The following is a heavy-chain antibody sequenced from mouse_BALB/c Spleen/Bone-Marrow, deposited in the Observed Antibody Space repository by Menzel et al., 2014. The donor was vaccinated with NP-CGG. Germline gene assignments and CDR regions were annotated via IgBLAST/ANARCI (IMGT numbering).Heavy chain of an antibody. CDR2: ISNLAYSI. Sequence: EVKLMESGGGLVQPGGSRKLSCAASGFTFSDYGMAWVRQAPGKGPEWVAFISNLAYSIYYADTVTGRFTISRENAKNTLYLEMSSLRSEDTAMYYCARDIDGYYDYAMDYWGQGTSVTVSS. CDR1: GFTFSDYG. J-gene: IGHJ4*01. D-gene: IGHD2-3*01. V-gene: IGHV5-15*02. CDR3: ARDIDGYYDYAMDY.